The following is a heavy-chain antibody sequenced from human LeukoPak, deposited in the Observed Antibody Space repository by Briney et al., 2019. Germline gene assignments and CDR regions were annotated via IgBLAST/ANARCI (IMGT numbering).Heavy chain of an antibody. CDR2: ISYDGSNK. D-gene: IGHD4-17*01. Sequence: GRSLRLSCAASGFTFSSYAMHWVRQAPGKGLEWVAVISYDGSNKYYADSVKGRFTISRDNSKNTLYLQMNSLRAEDTAVYYCARASLYGEVFDYWGQGTLVTVSS. CDR3: ARASLYGEVFDY. J-gene: IGHJ4*02. CDR1: GFTFSSYA. V-gene: IGHV3-30-3*01.